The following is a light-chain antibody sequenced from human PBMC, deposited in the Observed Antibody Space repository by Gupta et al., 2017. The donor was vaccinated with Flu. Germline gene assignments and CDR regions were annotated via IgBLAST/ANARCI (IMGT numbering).Light chain of an antibody. CDR1: SSNIGSNY. CDR2: RNN. J-gene: IGLJ3*02. V-gene: IGLV1-47*01. CDR3: AAWDDSLSDQGV. Sequence: QSVLTQPPSASGPPGQRVTISCSGSSSNIGSNYVYWYQQLPGTAPKLLIYRNNQRPSGVPDRFSGSKSGTTAALAISGLRTEDEADYYCAAWDDSLSDQGVFGGGTKLTVL.